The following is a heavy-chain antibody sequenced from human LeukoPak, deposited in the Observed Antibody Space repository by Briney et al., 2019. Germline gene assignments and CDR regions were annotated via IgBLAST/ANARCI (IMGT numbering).Heavy chain of an antibody. J-gene: IGHJ5*02. V-gene: IGHV4-59*08. D-gene: IGHD1-26*01. CDR3: ARGAPRGERLGWFDP. Sequence: SETLSLTCAVSGGSISPYYWTWIRQPPGKGLEWIGYIYYSGSTNYNPSLKSRVTISVDTSKNQFSLQLSSVTAADTAVYYCARGAPRGERLGWFDPWGQGTLVTVSS. CDR1: GGSISPYY. CDR2: IYYSGST.